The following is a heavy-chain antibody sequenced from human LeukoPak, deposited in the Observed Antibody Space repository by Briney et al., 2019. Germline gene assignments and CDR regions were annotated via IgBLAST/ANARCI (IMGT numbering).Heavy chain of an antibody. CDR3: ARRGSGYYYYGMDV. D-gene: IGHD3-10*01. CDR1: GDSISSHY. J-gene: IGHJ6*02. V-gene: IGHV4-59*08. CDR2: IYYSEST. Sequence: PSETLSLTCSVSGDSISSHYWNWIRQPPGKGLEWIGYIYYSESTNYNPSLKSRVTISIDTSKNQFSLKVGSVTAADTAVYYCARRGSGYYYYGMDVWGQGTTVTVSS.